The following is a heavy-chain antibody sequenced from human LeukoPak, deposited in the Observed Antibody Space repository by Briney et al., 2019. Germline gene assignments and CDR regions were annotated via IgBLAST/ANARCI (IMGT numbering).Heavy chain of an antibody. V-gene: IGHV3-21*01. CDR2: ISSSSSYI. CDR1: GFTFSSYS. D-gene: IGHD3-9*01. Sequence: GGSLRLSCAASGFTFSSYSMNWVRQAPGKGLEWVSSISSSSSYIYYAGSVKGRFTISRDNAKNSLYLQMNSLRAEDTAVYYCARGAYDILTGYFGMVDYYYYMDVWGKGTTVTISS. J-gene: IGHJ6*03. CDR3: ARGAYDILTGYFGMVDYYYYMDV.